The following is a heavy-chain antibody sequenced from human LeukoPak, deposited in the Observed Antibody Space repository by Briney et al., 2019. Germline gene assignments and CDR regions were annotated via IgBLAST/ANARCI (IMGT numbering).Heavy chain of an antibody. CDR2: IYTSGST. Sequence: SETLSLTCTVSGGSISSYYWSWIRQPPGKGLEWIGYIYTSGSTNYNPSLKSRVTISVDTSKNQFSLKLSSVTAADTAVYYCARYWADHNWNWFDPWGQGTLVTVSS. D-gene: IGHD1-20*01. J-gene: IGHJ5*02. CDR1: GGSISSYY. CDR3: ARYWADHNWNWFDP. V-gene: IGHV4-4*09.